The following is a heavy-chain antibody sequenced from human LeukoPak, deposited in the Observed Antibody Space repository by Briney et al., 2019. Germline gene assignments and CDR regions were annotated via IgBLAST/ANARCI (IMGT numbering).Heavy chain of an antibody. J-gene: IGHJ4*02. D-gene: IGHD3-10*01. V-gene: IGHV3-23*01. CDR2: ITAAGRSA. CDR3: AKVQGGTTFRGVVVTYFFDS. CDR1: GFNFSSFA. Sequence: GGSLTLSCTASGFNFSSFAMSWVRQAPGKGLEWVSAITAAGRSAYYADSLKGRFTISRDNSKNTVFLQMGNLAAEDTALYYCAKVQGGTTFRGVVVTYFFDSWGQGTPVTVSS.